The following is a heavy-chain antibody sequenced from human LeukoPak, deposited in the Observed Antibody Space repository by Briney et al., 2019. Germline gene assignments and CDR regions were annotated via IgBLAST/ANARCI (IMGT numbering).Heavy chain of an antibody. D-gene: IGHD3-22*01. CDR2: IWYDGSNI. V-gene: IGHV3-33*01. CDR3: ARARNDYDSNGFSFLDY. Sequence: GGSLRLSCAASGISFSSHGMHWVRQAPGKGLGWVAVIWYDGSNIYYADSVKGRFTISRDNSKNTLYLQMNSLRAGDTALYYCARARNDYDSNGFSFLDYWGQGTLVTVSS. CDR1: GISFSSHG. J-gene: IGHJ4*02.